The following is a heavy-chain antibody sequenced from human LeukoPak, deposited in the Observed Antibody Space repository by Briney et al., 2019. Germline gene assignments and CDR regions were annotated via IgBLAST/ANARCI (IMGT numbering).Heavy chain of an antibody. CDR3: ARDPSHSSGWSISYFDY. Sequence: GGSLRLSCAASGFTVSSNYMSWVRQAPGKGLEWVSVIYSGGSTYYADSVKGRFTISRDNSKNTLYLQMNSLRAEDTAVYYCARDPSHSSGWSISYFDYWGQGTLVTVSS. CDR2: IYSGGST. D-gene: IGHD6-19*01. V-gene: IGHV3-66*01. J-gene: IGHJ4*02. CDR1: GFTVSSNY.